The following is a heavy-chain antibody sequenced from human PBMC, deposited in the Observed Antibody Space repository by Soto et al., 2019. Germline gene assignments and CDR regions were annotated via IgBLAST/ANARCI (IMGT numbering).Heavy chain of an antibody. CDR3: ASSVAKYYYYGMDV. CDR2: IIPIFGTA. D-gene: IGHD6-19*01. Sequence: QVQLVQSGAEVKKPGSSVKVSCKASGGTFSSYAISWVRPAPGQGLGLMGGIIPIFGTANYAQKFQGRVTITADESTSTAYKELSSLRSEDTAVYYCASSVAKYYYYGMDVWCQGTTVTVSS. V-gene: IGHV1-69*12. CDR1: GGTFSSYA. J-gene: IGHJ6*02.